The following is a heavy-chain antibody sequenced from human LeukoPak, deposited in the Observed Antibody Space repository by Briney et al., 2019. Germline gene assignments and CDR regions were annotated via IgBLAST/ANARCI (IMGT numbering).Heavy chain of an antibody. CDR1: GFTFSSYG. J-gene: IGHJ3*02. CDR2: IWYDGSNK. Sequence: GGSLRLSCAASGFTFSSYGMHWVRQAPGKGLEWVAVIWYDGSNKYYADSVKGRFTISRDNSKNTLYLQMNSLRAEDTAVYYCAREEDDIVVVPAAMDIWGQGTMATVSS. D-gene: IGHD2-2*01. V-gene: IGHV3-33*08. CDR3: AREEDDIVVVPAAMDI.